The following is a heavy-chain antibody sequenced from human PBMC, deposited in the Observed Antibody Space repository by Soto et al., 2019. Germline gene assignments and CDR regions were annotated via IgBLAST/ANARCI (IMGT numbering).Heavy chain of an antibody. Sequence: QDQLVQSGVEVKKPGASVKVSCKASGYSFTNSGITWVRQAPGPGFEWMGWISAYNGNTNYAQKFQGRVTMTTDASTSTAYVELGSLRSDDTAVYYCARDRGVAPPVAGNTHYYYYMDVWGKGTTVTVSS. D-gene: IGHD6-19*01. CDR1: GYSFTNSG. CDR3: ARDRGVAPPVAGNTHYYYYMDV. CDR2: ISAYNGNT. J-gene: IGHJ6*03. V-gene: IGHV1-18*01.